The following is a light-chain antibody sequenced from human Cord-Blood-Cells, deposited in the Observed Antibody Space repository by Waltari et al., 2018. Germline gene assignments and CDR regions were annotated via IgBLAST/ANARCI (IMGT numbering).Light chain of an antibody. CDR3: QQYGSSPPIT. Sequence: EIVLTQSPGTLSLSPGERATLPCRASQSVSSSYLARYQQKPGQAPRLLICGASSRATGIPDRFSGSGSGTDFTLTISRLEPEDLAVYYCQQYGSSPPITFGQGTRLEIK. CDR1: QSVSSSY. V-gene: IGKV3-20*01. J-gene: IGKJ5*01. CDR2: GAS.